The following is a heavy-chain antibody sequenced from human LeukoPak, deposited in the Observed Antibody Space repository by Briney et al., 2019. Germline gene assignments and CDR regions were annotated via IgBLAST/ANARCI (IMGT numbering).Heavy chain of an antibody. CDR3: ARGVHALGY. Sequence: GGSLRLSCVGSGYTFRKYAMAWVRQAPGKRLEWVSTISGTDDYIYYANSVRGRFTISRDNSRNMLFLQMNSLRPEDTAVYYCARGVHALGYWGQGALVIVSS. V-gene: IGHV3-23*01. D-gene: IGHD2-2*01. J-gene: IGHJ4*02. CDR1: GYTFRKYA. CDR2: ISGTDDYI.